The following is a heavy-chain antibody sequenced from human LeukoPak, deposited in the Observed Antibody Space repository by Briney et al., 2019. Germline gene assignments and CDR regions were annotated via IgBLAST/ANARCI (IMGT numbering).Heavy chain of an antibody. Sequence: GSMKVSCKSSGYTFTGYYMHWVRQAPGQGLEWMGWINPNSGATNYAQKFQGRVTMTRDTSISTAYMELSRLRSDDTAVYYCARGTRTMVRGALYFDYWGQGTPVTVSS. CDR3: ARGTRTMVRGALYFDY. CDR2: INPNSGAT. D-gene: IGHD3-10*01. CDR1: GYTFTGYY. J-gene: IGHJ4*02. V-gene: IGHV1-2*02.